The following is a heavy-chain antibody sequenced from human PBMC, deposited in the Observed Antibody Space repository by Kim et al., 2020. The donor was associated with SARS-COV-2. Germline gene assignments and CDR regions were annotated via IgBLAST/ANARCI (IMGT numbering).Heavy chain of an antibody. CDR1: GFTFSTYA. CDR2: ISSNGGRT. J-gene: IGHJ2*01. D-gene: IGHD3-10*01. Sequence: GGSLRLSCSASGFTFSTYAMHWVRQAPGKGLEYVSSISSNGGRTYYADSVKGRFTISRDNSKNTLSLQMSSLRAEDTAVYYCVKDPMVRGVISWYFDLWGRGTLVTVSS. CDR3: VKDPMVRGVISWYFDL. V-gene: IGHV3-64D*09.